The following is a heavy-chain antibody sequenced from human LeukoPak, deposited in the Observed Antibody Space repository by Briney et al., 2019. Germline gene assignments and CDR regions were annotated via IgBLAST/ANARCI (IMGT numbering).Heavy chain of an antibody. V-gene: IGHV3-30*02. CDR3: AKTSYQPPPNTEIDY. CDR2: IRYDGSNK. D-gene: IGHD2-2*01. J-gene: IGHJ4*02. CDR1: GFTFSSYG. Sequence: GGSLRLSCAASGFTFSSYGMHWVRQAPGKGLEWVAFIRYDGSNKYYADSVKGRFTISRDNSKNTLYLQMNSLRAEDTAVYYCAKTSYQPPPNTEIDYWGQGTLVTVSS.